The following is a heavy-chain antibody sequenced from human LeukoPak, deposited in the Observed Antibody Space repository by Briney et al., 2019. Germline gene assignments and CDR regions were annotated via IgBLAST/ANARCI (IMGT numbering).Heavy chain of an antibody. CDR1: GGSISSYY. CDR3: ARAADGSGSYGY. Sequence: SETLSLTCTVSGGSISSYYWSWIRQPPGKGLEWIGYIYYSGSTNYNPSLKSRVTISVDTSKNQFSLKLSPVTAADTAVYYCARAADGSGSYGYWGQGTLVTVSS. J-gene: IGHJ4*02. D-gene: IGHD3-10*01. CDR2: IYYSGST. V-gene: IGHV4-59*01.